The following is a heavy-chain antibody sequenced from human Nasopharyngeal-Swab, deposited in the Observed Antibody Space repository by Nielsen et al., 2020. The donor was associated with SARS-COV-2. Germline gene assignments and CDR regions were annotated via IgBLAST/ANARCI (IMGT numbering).Heavy chain of an antibody. CDR2: INPNSGGT. Sequence: ASLKVSCKASGYIFTGYYMHWVRQAPGQGLEWMGRINPNSGGTNYAQKFQGRVTMTRDTSISTAYMELSRLRSDDTAVYYCARDWEQQHDAFDIWGQGTMVTVSS. CDR1: GYIFTGYY. CDR3: ARDWEQQHDAFDI. V-gene: IGHV1-2*06. D-gene: IGHD6-13*01. J-gene: IGHJ3*02.